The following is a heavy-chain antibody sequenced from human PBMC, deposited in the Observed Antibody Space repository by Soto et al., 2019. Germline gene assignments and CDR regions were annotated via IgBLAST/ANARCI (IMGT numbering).Heavy chain of an antibody. Sequence: QVQLVESGGGVVQPGRSLRLSCAASGFTFSSYAMHWVRQAPGKGLEWVAVISYDGSNKYYADSVKGRFTISSDNSKNALYLQMNSLRAEDTAVYYCARVRRTMIVSPLDYWGQGTLVTVSS. CDR3: ARVRRTMIVSPLDY. D-gene: IGHD3-22*01. CDR1: GFTFSSYA. V-gene: IGHV3-30-3*01. J-gene: IGHJ4*02. CDR2: ISYDGSNK.